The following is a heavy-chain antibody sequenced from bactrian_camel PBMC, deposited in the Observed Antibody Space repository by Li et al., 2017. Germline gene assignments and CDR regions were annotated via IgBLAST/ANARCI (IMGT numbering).Heavy chain of an antibody. CDR1: GETYGAKC. V-gene: IGHV3S53*01. Sequence: VQLVESGGETVQAGGSLRLSCAASGETYGAKCMGWFRQAPGKEREGIATITSDGTITHAESVKGRFTISKDKAKNTLYLQMTSLKPEDTAMYYCAAALQPSDECLLIESRYQNWGQGTQVTVS. CDR3: AAALQPSDECLLIESRYQN. D-gene: IGHD2*01. J-gene: IGHJ4*01. CDR2: ITSDGTI.